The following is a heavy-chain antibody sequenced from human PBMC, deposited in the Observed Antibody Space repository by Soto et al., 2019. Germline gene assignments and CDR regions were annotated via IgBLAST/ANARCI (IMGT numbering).Heavy chain of an antibody. Sequence: QXLSLTCAISGDSVSRNSAAWNWIRQSPSRGLEWMGRXYYRYXWYNDYEVYVXXRIPINPXXYKNKFSLKLNSVTPEDTAVYYCARKSGGAFDIWGQGTMVTVSS. CDR3: ARKSGGAFDI. V-gene: IGHV6-1*01. D-gene: IGHD5-12*01. J-gene: IGHJ3*02. CDR1: GDSVSRNSAA. CDR2: XYYRYXWYN.